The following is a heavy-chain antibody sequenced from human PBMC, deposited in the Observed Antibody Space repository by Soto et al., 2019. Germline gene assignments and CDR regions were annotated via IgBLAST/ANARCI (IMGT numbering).Heavy chain of an antibody. D-gene: IGHD2-2*01. J-gene: IGHJ6*02. Sequence: QVQLVQSGAEVKKPGSSVKVSCKASGGTFSSYAISWVRQAPGQGLEWMGGIIPIFGTANYAQKFQGRVTITADESTSTAYMELSSLRSEDTAVYYCASGGRNVVVPAATPTYYYYSGMDVWGQGTTVTVSS. CDR3: ASGGRNVVVPAATPTYYYYSGMDV. V-gene: IGHV1-69*01. CDR1: GGTFSSYA. CDR2: IIPIFGTA.